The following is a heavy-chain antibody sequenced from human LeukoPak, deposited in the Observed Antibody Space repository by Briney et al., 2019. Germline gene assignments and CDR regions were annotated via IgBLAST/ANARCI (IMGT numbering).Heavy chain of an antibody. CDR1: GGSINSYY. V-gene: IGHV4-4*07. Sequence: PSETLSLTCTVSGGSINSYYWSWIRQPAGKGLEWIGRIYTSGSTNYNPSLKSRVTISVDTSKNQFSLKLSSVTAADTAVYYCARHGDWSTYYYDSSGYPYIDYWGQGTLVTVSS. CDR2: IYTSGST. CDR3: ARHGDWSTYYYDSSGYPYIDY. D-gene: IGHD3-22*01. J-gene: IGHJ4*02.